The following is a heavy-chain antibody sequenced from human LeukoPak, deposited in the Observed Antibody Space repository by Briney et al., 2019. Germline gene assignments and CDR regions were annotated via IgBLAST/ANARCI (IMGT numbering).Heavy chain of an antibody. J-gene: IGHJ4*02. CDR3: ARRHTSSSGFDY. CDR1: GGSIMSNGYY. D-gene: IGHD6-6*01. Sequence: SETLSLTCTVSGGSIMSNGYYWGWIRQPPGKGLEWIVSSYNTETTYYNPSLKRRVTLSVDTFNNQFSLRLNSVTAADTAVYYCARRHTSSSGFDYWSQGILVTVSS. V-gene: IGHV4-39*01. CDR2: SYNTETT.